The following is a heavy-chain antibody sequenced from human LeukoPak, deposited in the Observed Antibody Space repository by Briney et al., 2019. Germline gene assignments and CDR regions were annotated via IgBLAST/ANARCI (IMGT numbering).Heavy chain of an antibody. CDR1: GFTFSTYA. J-gene: IGHJ4*02. CDR3: AKLEDYGDYSVQGNFDF. D-gene: IGHD4-17*01. CDR2: ISGSGGST. Sequence: PGGSLRLSCAASGFTFSTYAMSWVRQAPGKGLEWVSVISGSGGSTYYADSVKGRFTISRDISKNTLYLQMKSLRVEDTAVYYCAKLEDYGDYSVQGNFDFWGQGTLVTVSS. V-gene: IGHV3-23*01.